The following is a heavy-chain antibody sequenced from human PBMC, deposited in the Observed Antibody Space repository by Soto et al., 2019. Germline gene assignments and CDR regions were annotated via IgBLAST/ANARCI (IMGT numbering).Heavy chain of an antibody. CDR2: LSWNGVTI. J-gene: IGHJ6*02. CDR3: AASRAYDSSDYSGFHYGMDV. V-gene: IGHV3-9*01. CDR1: GFTFDDYA. D-gene: IGHD3-22*01. Sequence: EVQLVESGGGLVQPGRSLRLSCAASGFTFDDYAMHWVRQVPGKGLQWVSGLSWNGVTIGYAASVKGRFTISRDNAKNSLYPQKNGVRPDDTALYYCAASRAYDSSDYSGFHYGMDVWGLGTTVTVS.